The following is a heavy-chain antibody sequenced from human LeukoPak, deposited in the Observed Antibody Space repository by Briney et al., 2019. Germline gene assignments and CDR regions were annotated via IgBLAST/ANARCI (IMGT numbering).Heavy chain of an antibody. V-gene: IGHV4-34*01. D-gene: IGHD3-3*01. Sequence: PSETLSLTCAVYGGSFSGHYWSWLRQPPGKGLEWIGEINHSGSTNYNPSLESRVTISVDTSKNHFSLELSSVTAADTAVYYCASGQYYDLWSGYYVDWGQGTLVTVSA. CDR3: ASGQYYDLWSGYYVD. CDR1: GGSFSGHY. J-gene: IGHJ4*02. CDR2: INHSGST.